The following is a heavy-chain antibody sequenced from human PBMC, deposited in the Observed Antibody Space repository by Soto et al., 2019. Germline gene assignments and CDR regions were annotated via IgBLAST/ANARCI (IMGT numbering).Heavy chain of an antibody. CDR2: IYSGGST. D-gene: IGHD3-22*01. CDR1: GFTVSSNY. Sequence: EVQLVESGGGLIQPGGSPRLSCAASGFTVSSNYMSWVRQAPGKGLEWVSVIYSGGSTYYAASVKGRFTISRDNSKNTLYLQMNSLRAEDTAVYYCARDRVESGYPEYFQHWGQGTLVTVSS. CDR3: ARDRVESGYPEYFQH. V-gene: IGHV3-53*01. J-gene: IGHJ1*01.